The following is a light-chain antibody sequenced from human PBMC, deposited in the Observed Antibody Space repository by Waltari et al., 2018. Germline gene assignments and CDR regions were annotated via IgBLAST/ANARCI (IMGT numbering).Light chain of an antibody. V-gene: IGKV4-1*01. CDR1: HSVLSSTNNKNT. CDR3: HQHYSIPFT. Sequence: DIVMTQSPDSLAVSLCERATINCKSSHSVLSSTNNKNTLAWYQQKAGQPPKLLFYRASTRGSGVPDRFSGSGSGTDFTLTISSLQAEDVAVYYCHQHYSIPFTFGPGTKVDIK. J-gene: IGKJ3*01. CDR2: RAS.